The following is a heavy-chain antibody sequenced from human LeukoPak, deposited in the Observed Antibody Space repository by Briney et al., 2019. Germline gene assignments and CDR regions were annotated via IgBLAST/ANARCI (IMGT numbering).Heavy chain of an antibody. J-gene: IGHJ4*02. CDR1: GYTLTELS. CDR2: FDPEDGET. D-gene: IGHD5-24*01. CDR3: ARDGVEMATNGGFDY. V-gene: IGHV1-24*01. Sequence: ASVKVSCKVSGYTLTELSMHWVRQAPGKGLEWMGGFDPEDGETIYAQKFQGRVTITADKSTSTAYMELSSLRSEDTAVYYCARDGVEMATNGGFDYWGQGTLVTVSS.